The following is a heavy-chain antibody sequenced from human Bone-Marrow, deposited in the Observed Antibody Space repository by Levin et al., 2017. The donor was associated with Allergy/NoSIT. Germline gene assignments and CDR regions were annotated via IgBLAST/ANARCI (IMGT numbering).Heavy chain of an antibody. Sequence: GGSLRLSCTVSGFTFSIYSINWVRQAPGKGLEWVSSISSSGSDMYYVDSVRGRFTISRDNAKNSLTLQMKSLRAEDTAVYYCAKAGTTVMVTYYYMDVWGTGTTVTVSS. J-gene: IGHJ6*03. CDR2: ISSSGSDM. CDR3: AKAGTTVMVTYYYMDV. D-gene: IGHD4-17*01. V-gene: IGHV3-21*01. CDR1: GFTFSIYS.